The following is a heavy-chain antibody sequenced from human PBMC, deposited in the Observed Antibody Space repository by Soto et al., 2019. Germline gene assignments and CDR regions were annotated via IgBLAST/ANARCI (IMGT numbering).Heavy chain of an antibody. J-gene: IGHJ4*02. D-gene: IGHD3-3*01. CDR1: LPHRSKKEG. CDR3: ARQTSGPYWKVIP. V-gene: IGHV2-5*01. Sequence: LPHRSKKEGVGWIRQPPGGALEWLAIIYLNYGTSIRPTLQSRLSISKGTSKNQVVLSLTNMDPRDTGTYYCARQTSGPYWKVIPGGPGAQVTV. CDR2: IYLNYGT.